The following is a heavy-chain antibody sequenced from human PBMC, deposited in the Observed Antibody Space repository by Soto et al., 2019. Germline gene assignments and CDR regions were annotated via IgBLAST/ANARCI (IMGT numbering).Heavy chain of an antibody. V-gene: IGHV3-33*01. CDR3: ARDHSSGWIFDY. D-gene: IGHD6-19*01. J-gene: IGHJ4*02. Sequence: QVQLVESGGGVVQPGRSLRLSCAASGFTFSSYDIHWVRQAPGKGLEWVAVIWYDGSNKYYADSVKGRFTISRDNSKNTLYLQMNSLGAEDTAVYYCARDHSSGWIFDYWGQGTLVTVSS. CDR1: GFTFSSYD. CDR2: IWYDGSNK.